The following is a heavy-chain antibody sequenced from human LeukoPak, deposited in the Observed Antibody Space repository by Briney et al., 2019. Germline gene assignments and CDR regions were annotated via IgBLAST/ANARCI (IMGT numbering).Heavy chain of an antibody. Sequence: PSETLSLTCTVSGGSISSGDYYWSWIRQPPGKGLEWIGYIYYSGSTYYNPSLKSRVTISVDTSKNQFSLKLSSVTAADTPVYYCAREGYYGGNYGYWGQGTLVTVSS. CDR2: IYYSGST. CDR3: AREGYYGGNYGY. CDR1: GGSISSGDYY. V-gene: IGHV4-30-4*08. J-gene: IGHJ4*02. D-gene: IGHD4-23*01.